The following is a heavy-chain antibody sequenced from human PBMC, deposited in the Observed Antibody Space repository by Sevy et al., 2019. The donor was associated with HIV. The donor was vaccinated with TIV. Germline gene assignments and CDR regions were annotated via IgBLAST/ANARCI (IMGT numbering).Heavy chain of an antibody. CDR1: GFTFHTYW. CDR3: ARRYFDV. D-gene: IGHD3-16*02. Sequence: GESLKISCAASGFTFHTYWMQWVRQAPGKGLEWVANIRQDGNEIYYADAVKGRFTISRDNAMQSLYLEMNNLRVEDSCIYYGARRYFDVWGQGTLVTVSS. J-gene: IGHJ4*02. CDR2: IRQDGNEI. V-gene: IGHV3-7*01.